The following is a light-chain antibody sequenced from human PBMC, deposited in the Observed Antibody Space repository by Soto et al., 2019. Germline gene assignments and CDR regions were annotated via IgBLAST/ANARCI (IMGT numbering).Light chain of an antibody. Sequence: EIVLTQPPGTLSLSPGERATLSCRASQSVSSSYLTWYQQKPGQAPRLLIYGASSRATGIPARFSGSGFGTDFTLTIRRLEPEVFAVYYCQQYGSSPPITFGQGTRLEIK. J-gene: IGKJ5*01. V-gene: IGKV3-20*01. CDR1: QSVSSSY. CDR2: GAS. CDR3: QQYGSSPPIT.